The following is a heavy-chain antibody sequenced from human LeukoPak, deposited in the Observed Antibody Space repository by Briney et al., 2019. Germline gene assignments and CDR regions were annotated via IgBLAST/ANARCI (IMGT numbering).Heavy chain of an antibody. CDR3: ARDGSGDWGGYFDY. CDR2: INRSGST. J-gene: IGHJ4*02. CDR1: GGSFSGYY. D-gene: IGHD2-21*01. Sequence: PSETLSLTCAVYGGSFSGYYWSWIRQPPGKGLEWIGEINRSGSTNYNPSLKSRVTISVDTSKNQFSLKLSSVTAADTAVYYCARDGSGDWGGYFDYWGQGTLVTVSS. V-gene: IGHV4-34*01.